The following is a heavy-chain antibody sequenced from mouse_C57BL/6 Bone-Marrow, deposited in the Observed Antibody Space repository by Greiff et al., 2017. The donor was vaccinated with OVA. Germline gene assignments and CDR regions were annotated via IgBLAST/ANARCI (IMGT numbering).Heavy chain of an antibody. Sequence: EVQLQQSGPELVKPGASVKIPCKASGYTFTDYNMDWVKQSHGKSLEWIGDINPNNGGTIYNQKFKGKATVTVDKSSSAAYMELRSLTSEDTAVDYCARGDYYGSSYFDYWGQGTTLTVSA. CDR3: ARGDYYGSSYFDY. CDR2: INPNNGGT. V-gene: IGHV1-18*01. D-gene: IGHD1-1*01. CDR1: GYTFTDYN. J-gene: IGHJ2*01.